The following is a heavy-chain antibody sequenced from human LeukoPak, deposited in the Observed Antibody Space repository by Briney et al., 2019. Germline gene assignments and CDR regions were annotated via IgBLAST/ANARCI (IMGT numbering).Heavy chain of an antibody. CDR2: IDWAATNT. CDR3: AKGTTEDPRVYNY. CDR1: GFTFSSYA. D-gene: IGHD2-8*01. Sequence: PGGSLRLSCAACGFTFSSYAMGWVRQAPGERLEWVSAIDWAATNTPYADSVKGRFTISRDSSKNTLYLQMNSLRGEDTAIYYCAKGTTEDPRVYNYWGQGTLVTVSS. J-gene: IGHJ4*02. V-gene: IGHV3-23*05.